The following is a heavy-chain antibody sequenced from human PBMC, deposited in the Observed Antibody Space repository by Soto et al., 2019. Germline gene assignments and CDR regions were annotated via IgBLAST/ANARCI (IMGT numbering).Heavy chain of an antibody. CDR3: ARYKITMVRGGPYYFDY. CDR1: GGSISSGGYY. D-gene: IGHD3-10*01. J-gene: IGHJ4*02. V-gene: IGHV4-31*03. CDR2: IYYSGST. Sequence: PSETLSLTCTVSGGSISSGGYYWSWIRQHPGKGLEWIGYIYYSGSTYYNPSLKSRVTISVDTSKNQFSLKLSSVTAADTAVYYCARYKITMVRGGPYYFDYWGQRTLVTSPQ.